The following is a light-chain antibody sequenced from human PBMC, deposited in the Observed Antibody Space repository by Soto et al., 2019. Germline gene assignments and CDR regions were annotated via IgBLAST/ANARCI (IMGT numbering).Light chain of an antibody. CDR3: SSYAGSNKSV. J-gene: IGLJ1*01. CDR2: EAS. CDR1: SSDVGSYNL. Sequence: QSALTQPASVSGSPGQSITISCTGTSSDVGSYNLVSWYQQHPGKAPKLMIYEASERPAGVSNRFSGSKSGNTASLTVSGLQPEDEADYYCSSYAGSNKSVFGTGTKLTVL. V-gene: IGLV2-14*02.